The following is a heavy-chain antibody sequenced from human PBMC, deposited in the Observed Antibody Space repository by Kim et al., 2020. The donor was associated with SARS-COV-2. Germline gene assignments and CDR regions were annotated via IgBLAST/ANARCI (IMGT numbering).Heavy chain of an antibody. Sequence: SETLSLTCAVYGGSFSGYYWSWIRQPPGKGLEWIGEINHSGSTNYNPSLKSRVTISVDTSKNQFSLKLSSVTAADTAVYYCARAPPRWLPMSIDPWGQGT. V-gene: IGHV4-34*01. D-gene: IGHD5-12*01. CDR1: GGSFSGYY. J-gene: IGHJ5*02. CDR3: ARAPPRWLPMSIDP. CDR2: INHSGST.